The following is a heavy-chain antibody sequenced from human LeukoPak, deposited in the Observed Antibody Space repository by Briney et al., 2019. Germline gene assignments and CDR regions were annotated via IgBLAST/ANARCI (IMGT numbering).Heavy chain of an antibody. CDR3: ARDFRGGYDFWSGYYTPYYFDY. CDR1: GFSFSNYG. D-gene: IGHD3-3*01. Sequence: PGGSLRLSCAASGFSFSNYGMSWVRQAPGKGLEWVSGISGSGGSTYYADSVKGRFTISRDNSKNTLYLQMNSLRAEDTAVYYCARDFRGGYDFWSGYYTPYYFDYWGQGTLVTVSP. J-gene: IGHJ4*02. V-gene: IGHV3-23*01. CDR2: ISGSGGST.